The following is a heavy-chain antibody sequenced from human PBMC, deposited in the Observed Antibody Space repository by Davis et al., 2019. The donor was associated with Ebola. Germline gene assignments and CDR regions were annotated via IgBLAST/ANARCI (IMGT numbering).Heavy chain of an antibody. CDR1: GGSISSNDYH. CDR2: IFSSGNT. Sequence: SETLSPTCIVSGGSISSNDYHWNWIRQSPGKGLEWIGDIFSSGNTYYNPPLKSRVTISVDTSKNQFSLKLSSVTAADTAVYYCASPNSSGYLAFDIWGQGTMVTVSS. D-gene: IGHD3-22*01. CDR3: ASPNSSGYLAFDI. J-gene: IGHJ3*02. V-gene: IGHV4-30-4*02.